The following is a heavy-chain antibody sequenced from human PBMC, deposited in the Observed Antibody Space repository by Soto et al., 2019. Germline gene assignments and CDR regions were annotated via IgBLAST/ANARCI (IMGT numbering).Heavy chain of an antibody. J-gene: IGHJ4*02. Sequence: QVQLVESGGAVVQPGTSLRLSCAASGVAFSTYGVHWVRQAPGKGLAWVAILSYDGHNEYYTDSVKGRVTISSDTCRKTLYVEMGRLRADDTAMYYCAKDRGFGEYLFDSWGQGTLVTVSS. CDR1: GVAFSTYG. V-gene: IGHV3-30*18. D-gene: IGHD3-10*01. CDR2: LSYDGHNE. CDR3: AKDRGFGEYLFDS.